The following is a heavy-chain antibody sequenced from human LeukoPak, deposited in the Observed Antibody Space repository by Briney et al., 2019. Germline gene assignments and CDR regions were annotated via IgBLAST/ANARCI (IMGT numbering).Heavy chain of an antibody. D-gene: IGHD3-22*01. V-gene: IGHV3-23*01. J-gene: IGHJ3*02. CDR1: GFTFSSYA. CDR2: ISGSGGST. CDR3: AKETFYTYYDSSGHYYPGAFDI. Sequence: QPGGSLRLSCAASGFTFSSYAMSWVRQAPGKGLEWVSAISGSGGSTYYADSVKGRFTISRDNSKNTLYLQMNSLRAEDTAVYYCAKETFYTYYDSSGHYYPGAFDIWGQGTMVTVSS.